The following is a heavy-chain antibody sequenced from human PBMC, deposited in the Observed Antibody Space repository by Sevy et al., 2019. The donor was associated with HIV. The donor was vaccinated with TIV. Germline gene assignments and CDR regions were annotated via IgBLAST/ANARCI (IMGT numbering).Heavy chain of an antibody. CDR3: AKDLTRITPYYFDY. V-gene: IGHV3-30*18. CDR2: ISYDGSNK. D-gene: IGHD3-10*01. J-gene: IGHJ4*02. CDR1: GFTFSSYG. Sequence: GGSLRLSCAASGFTFSSYGMHWVRQAPGKGLEWVAVISYDGSNKYYADSVKGRFTISRDNSKNTLYLQMNSLRAEDTAVYYCAKDLTRITPYYFDYWGQGTLVTVSS.